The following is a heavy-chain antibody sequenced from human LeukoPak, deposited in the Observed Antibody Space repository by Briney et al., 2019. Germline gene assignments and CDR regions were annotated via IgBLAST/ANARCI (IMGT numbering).Heavy chain of an antibody. CDR2: ICFSRTT. D-gene: IGHD3-10*02. V-gene: IGHV4-39*07. J-gene: IGHJ6*02. CDR3: ARDHGRVGEMDV. CDR1: GGSISSSDSY. Sequence: PSETLSLTCTVSGGSISSSDSYWAWVRQPPGKGLEWIGSICFSRTTYYNPSLKSRVTISVDTSKNQFSLKLSSVTAADTAVYYCARDHGRVGEMDVWGQGTTVTVSS.